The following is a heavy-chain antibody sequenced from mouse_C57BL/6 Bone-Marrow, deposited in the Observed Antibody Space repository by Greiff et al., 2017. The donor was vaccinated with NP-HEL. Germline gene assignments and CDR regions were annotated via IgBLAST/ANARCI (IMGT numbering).Heavy chain of an antibody. D-gene: IGHD2-10*01. V-gene: IGHV1-19*01. J-gene: IGHJ2*01. Sequence: EVQLQQSGPVLVKPGASVKMSCKASGYTFTDYYMNWVKQSHGKSLEWIGVINPYNGGTSYNQKFKGKATLTVDKSSSTAYMGLNSLTSEDSAVYYCAAAYYGNSYYFDYWGQGTTLTVSS. CDR1: GYTFTDYY. CDR2: INPYNGGT. CDR3: AAAYYGNSYYFDY.